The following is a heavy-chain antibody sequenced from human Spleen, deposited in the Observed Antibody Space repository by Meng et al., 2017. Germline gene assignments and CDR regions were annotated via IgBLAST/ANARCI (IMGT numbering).Heavy chain of an antibody. V-gene: IGHV1-24*01. Sequence: ASVKVSCKVSGYSLTDLSIHWVRQAPGKGLEWMGGFDPEDGETIYAQKFKGRVTMTEDTSTDTAYMELSSLRSDDTAVYYCARDEDISAAGKLFGDYWGQGTLVTVSS. CDR2: FDPEDGET. D-gene: IGHD6-25*01. CDR3: ARDEDISAAGKLFGDY. J-gene: IGHJ4*02. CDR1: GYSLTDLS.